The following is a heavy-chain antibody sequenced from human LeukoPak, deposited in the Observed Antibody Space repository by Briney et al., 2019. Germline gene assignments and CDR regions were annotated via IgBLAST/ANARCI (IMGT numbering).Heavy chain of an antibody. J-gene: IGHJ4*02. D-gene: IGHD6-13*01. Sequence: GGSLRLSCAASGFTFSDYYMSWIRQAPGKGLERVSYISSSGSTIYYADSVKGRFTISRDNAKNSLYLQMNSLRAEDTAVYYCARFDSSSPHFDYWGQGTLVTVSS. V-gene: IGHV3-11*01. CDR3: ARFDSSSPHFDY. CDR1: GFTFSDYY. CDR2: ISSSGSTI.